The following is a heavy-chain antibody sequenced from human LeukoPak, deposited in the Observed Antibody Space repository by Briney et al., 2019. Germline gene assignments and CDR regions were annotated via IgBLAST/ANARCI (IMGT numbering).Heavy chain of an antibody. CDR1: GFTFSSYA. D-gene: IGHD3-22*01. CDR2: FSGSGGST. V-gene: IGHV3-23*01. J-gene: IGHJ3*02. CDR3: ARGTYYYDSSGYYYGDAFDI. Sequence: GGSLRLSCAASGFTFSSYAMSWVRQAPGKGLECTSGFSGSGGSTYYADSVKGRFTISRDNSKNTLYLQMNSLRAEDTAVYYCARGTYYYDSSGYYYGDAFDIWGQGTMVTVSS.